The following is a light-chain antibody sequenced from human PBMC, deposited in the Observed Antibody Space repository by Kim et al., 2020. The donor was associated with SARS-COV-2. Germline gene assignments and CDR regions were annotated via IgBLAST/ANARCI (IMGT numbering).Light chain of an antibody. CDR3: QQYLSYPLT. J-gene: IGKJ1*01. Sequence: ASVGDSVTITCRASHDVSNFLAWFQQRPGEAPKSLIYASSSLRSGVPSHFSGSGSGTDFTLTISSLQPEDFATYYCQQYLSYPLTFGQGTKVDI. CDR2: ASS. V-gene: IGKV1-16*02. CDR1: HDVSNF.